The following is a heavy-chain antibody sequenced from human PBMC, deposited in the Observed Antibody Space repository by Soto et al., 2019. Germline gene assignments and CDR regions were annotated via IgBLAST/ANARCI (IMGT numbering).Heavy chain of an antibody. V-gene: IGHV3-11*01. CDR1: GFIFGDYY. CDR3: ARDYTGGYNDHFDY. CDR2: ISSSGSTI. Sequence: PGGSLRLSCAASGFIFGDYYMSWIRQAPGKRLEWVSYISSSGSTIYYADSVKGRFTISRDNAKNSLFLQMNSLRAEDTAVYYCARDYTGGYNDHFDYWGPGTQVTVSS. J-gene: IGHJ4*02. D-gene: IGHD5-12*01.